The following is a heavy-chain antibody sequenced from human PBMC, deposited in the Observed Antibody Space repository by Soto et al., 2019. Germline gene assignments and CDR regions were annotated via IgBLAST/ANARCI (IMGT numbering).Heavy chain of an antibody. CDR2: VDPNSGCT. J-gene: IGHJ4*02. D-gene: IGHD3-10*01. CDR3: ARDNYGPLDY. CDR1: GYTFSDLY. V-gene: IGHV1-2*02. Sequence: QVQLVQSGAEVKQPGASVKVSCKPSGYTFSDLYIHWVRQAPGQGLEWMGWVDPNSGCTNQTQKFQGRLTMTRDTPTGTVYMELYSLRSDDTSVYYFARDNYGPLDYWGQGTLVTVSS.